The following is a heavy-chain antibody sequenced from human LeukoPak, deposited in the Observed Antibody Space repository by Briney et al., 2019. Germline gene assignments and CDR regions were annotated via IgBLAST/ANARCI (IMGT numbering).Heavy chain of an antibody. CDR1: GFTFSSYG. Sequence: PGGSLRLSCAASGFTFSSYGMHWVRQAPGKGLEWVAVISYDGSNKYYADSVKGRFTISRDNSKNTLYLQMNSLRAEDTAVYYCAKPKGGEVIFYYWGQGTLVTVSS. V-gene: IGHV3-30*18. CDR2: ISYDGSNK. CDR3: AKPKGGEVIFYY. J-gene: IGHJ4*02. D-gene: IGHD2-21*01.